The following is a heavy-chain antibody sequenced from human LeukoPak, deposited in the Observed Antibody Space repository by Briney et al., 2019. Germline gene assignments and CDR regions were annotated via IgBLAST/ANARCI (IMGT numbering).Heavy chain of an antibody. CDR3: AKDSYVWGSYRYWFDY. J-gene: IGHJ4*02. V-gene: IGHV3-23*01. CDR2: ISGSGGST. CDR1: GFTFSSYA. D-gene: IGHD3-16*02. Sequence: GGSLRLSCAASGFTFSSYAMSWVRQAPGKGLDWVSAISGSGGSTYYADSVKGRFTISRDNSKNTLYLQMNSLRAEDTAVYYCAKDSYVWGSYRYWFDYWGQGTLVTVSS.